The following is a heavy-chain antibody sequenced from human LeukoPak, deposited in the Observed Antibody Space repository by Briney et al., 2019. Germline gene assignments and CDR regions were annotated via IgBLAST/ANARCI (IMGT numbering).Heavy chain of an antibody. J-gene: IGHJ4*02. CDR1: GFTFSSYG. Sequence: GGSLRLSCAASGFTFSSYGMHWVRQAPGKGLEWVAVISYDGSNKYYADSVKGRFTISRDNSKNTLYLQMNSLRAEDTAVYYCAKDEAGETVYAKDWGQGTLVTVSS. D-gene: IGHD2-8*01. CDR2: ISYDGSNK. V-gene: IGHV3-30*18. CDR3: AKDEAGETVYAKD.